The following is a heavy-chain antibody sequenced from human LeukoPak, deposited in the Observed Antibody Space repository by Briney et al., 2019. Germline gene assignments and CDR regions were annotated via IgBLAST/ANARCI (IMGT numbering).Heavy chain of an antibody. Sequence: KTSETLSLTCTVSGGSISSSSYYWGWIRQPPGKGLEWIGSIYYSGSTYHNPSLKSRVTISVDTSKNQFSLKLSSVTAADTAVYYCARHLWFGDVAAFDIWGQGTMVTVSS. V-gene: IGHV4-39*01. CDR2: IYYSGST. CDR3: ARHLWFGDVAAFDI. CDR1: GGSISSSSYY. J-gene: IGHJ3*02. D-gene: IGHD3-10*01.